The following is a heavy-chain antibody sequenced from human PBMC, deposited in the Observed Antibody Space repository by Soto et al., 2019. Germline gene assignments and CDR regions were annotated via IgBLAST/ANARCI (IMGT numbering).Heavy chain of an antibody. D-gene: IGHD6-19*01. CDR3: TTGLIGIQTWLADY. Sequence: GGSLRLSCAASGFTFSNAWMNWVRQAPGKGLEWVGRIKSKTDGGTTDYAAPVKGRFTISRDDSKNTLYLQMNSLKTEDTAVYYCTTGLIGIQTWLADYWGQGTLVTVSS. CDR1: GFTFSNAW. V-gene: IGHV3-15*07. J-gene: IGHJ4*02. CDR2: IKSKTDGGTT.